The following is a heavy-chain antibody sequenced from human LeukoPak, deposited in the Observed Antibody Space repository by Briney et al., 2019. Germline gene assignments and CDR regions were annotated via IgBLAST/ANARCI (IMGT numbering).Heavy chain of an antibody. CDR2: MNPNSGNT. V-gene: IGHV1-8*03. CDR1: GYTFTSYD. D-gene: IGHD4-17*01. Sequence: ASVKVSCKASGYTFTSYDLNWVRQATGQGLEWMGWMNPNSGNTGYAQKFQGRVTITRNTSISTAYMELSSLRSEDTAVYYCARGLPMSKGDYSSWGQGTMVTVSS. CDR3: ARGLPMSKGDYSS. J-gene: IGHJ3*01.